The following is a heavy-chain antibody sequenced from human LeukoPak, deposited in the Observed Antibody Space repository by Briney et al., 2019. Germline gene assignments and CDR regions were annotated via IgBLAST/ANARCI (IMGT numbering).Heavy chain of an antibody. CDR3: ARVSRLTGYYLRYFDY. V-gene: IGHV3-7*01. J-gene: IGHJ4*02. D-gene: IGHD3-9*01. Sequence: QPGGSLRLSCAASGFTFSSYWMSWVRQAPGKGLEWVANIKQDGSEKYYVDSVKGRFTISRDNAKNSLYLQMNSLRAEDTAVYYRARVSRLTGYYLRYFDYWGQGTLVTVSS. CDR2: IKQDGSEK. CDR1: GFTFSSYW.